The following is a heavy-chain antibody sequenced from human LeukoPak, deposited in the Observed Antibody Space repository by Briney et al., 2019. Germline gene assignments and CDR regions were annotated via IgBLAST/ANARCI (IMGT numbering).Heavy chain of an antibody. CDR2: ISSSSSYI. J-gene: IGHJ4*02. Sequence: GGSLRLSCAASGFTFSSYSMNWVRQAPGKGLEWVSSISSSSSYIYYADSVKGRFTISRDNAKNSLYLQMYSLRADDTAVYYCARAPRYCSGGTCLLARFDYWGQGTLLTVSS. V-gene: IGHV3-21*04. CDR1: GFTFSSYS. CDR3: ARAPRYCSGGTCLLARFDY. D-gene: IGHD2-15*01.